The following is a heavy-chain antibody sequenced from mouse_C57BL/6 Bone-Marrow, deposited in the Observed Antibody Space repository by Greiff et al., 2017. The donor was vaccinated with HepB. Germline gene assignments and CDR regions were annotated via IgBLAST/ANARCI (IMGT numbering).Heavy chain of an antibody. CDR1: GFSINSDCY. D-gene: IGHD2-2*01. CDR3: ARLMVTTPYYYAMDY. V-gene: IGHV3-3*01. CDR2: TFYSGIT. J-gene: IGHJ4*01. Sequence: EVKLVESGPSLVRPSQTLSLTCTVTGFSINSDCYWIWIRQFPGNKLEYIGYTFYSGITYYNPSLESRTYITRDTSKNQFSLKLSSVTTEDTATYYCARLMVTTPYYYAMDYWGQGTSVTVSS.